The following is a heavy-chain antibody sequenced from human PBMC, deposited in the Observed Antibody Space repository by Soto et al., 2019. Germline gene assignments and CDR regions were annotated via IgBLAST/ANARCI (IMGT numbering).Heavy chain of an antibody. D-gene: IGHD3-16*01. CDR2: ISGYNGDV. V-gene: IGHV1-18*04. Sequence: QVQLAQSGVEVKKPGASVKVSCKASGYTFSSYGISWVRQAPGQGLEWMGWISGYNGDVNYAQNFQGRVTMATDTSTSTAYMELRSLRSDDTAIYYCARDGPLISSRSWLDPWGPGTLVTVSS. CDR1: GYTFSSYG. CDR3: ARDGPLISSRSWLDP. J-gene: IGHJ5*02.